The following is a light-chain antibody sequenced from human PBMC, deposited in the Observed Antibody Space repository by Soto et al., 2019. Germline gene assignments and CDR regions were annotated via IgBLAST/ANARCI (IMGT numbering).Light chain of an antibody. V-gene: IGLV2-11*01. CDR3: CSYAGSYVV. Sequence: QSVLTQPRSVSESPGQSVIISCIGTSSDLGAFKSVSWYQQHPAKAPKLLIYDVTLRPSGVPDRFSGSKSGNAASLTISGLQTEDEADYDCCSYAGSYVVFGGGTKLTVL. CDR1: SSDLGAFKS. J-gene: IGLJ2*01. CDR2: DVT.